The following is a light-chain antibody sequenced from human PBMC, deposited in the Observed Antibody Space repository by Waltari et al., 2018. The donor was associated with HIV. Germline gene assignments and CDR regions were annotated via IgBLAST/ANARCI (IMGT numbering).Light chain of an antibody. V-gene: IGLV3-21*04. CDR3: QVWDSISNEGV. Sequence: YVLSQPPSVSQAPGKTATLTCGGERLGSRTVHWYQQKPGQAPVLVIYYDSERPSGLPARFSGSNSGDTATLTINRVEDEDEADYYCQVWDSISNEGVFGGGTRLTGL. CDR1: RLGSRT. CDR2: YDS. J-gene: IGLJ3*02.